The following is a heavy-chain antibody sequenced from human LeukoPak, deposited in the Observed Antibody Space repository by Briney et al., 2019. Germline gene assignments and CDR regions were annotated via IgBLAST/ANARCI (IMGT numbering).Heavy chain of an antibody. J-gene: IGHJ4*02. CDR2: ISSSSGYI. V-gene: IGHV3-21*01. Sequence: PGGSLRLSCAASGFTFSSYSMNWVRQAPGKGLEWVSSISSSSGYIYYADSVKGRFTISRDNAKNSLYLQMNSLRAEDTAVYYCARDGDDDYDYWGQGTLVTVPS. CDR1: GFTFSSYS. D-gene: IGHD1-1*01. CDR3: ARDGDDDYDY.